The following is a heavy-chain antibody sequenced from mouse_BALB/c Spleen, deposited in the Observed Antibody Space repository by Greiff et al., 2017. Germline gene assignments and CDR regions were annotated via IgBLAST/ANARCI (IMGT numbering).Heavy chain of an antibody. Sequence: EVQRVESGAELVKPGASVKLSCTASGFNIKDTYMHWVKQRPEQGLEWIGRIDPANGNTKYDPKFQGKATITADTSSNTAYLQLSSLTSEDTAVYYCARSLAYDGYYPFAYWGQGTLVTVSA. CDR1: GFNIKDTY. CDR2: IDPANGNT. CDR3: ARSLAYDGYYPFAY. J-gene: IGHJ3*01. V-gene: IGHV14-3*02. D-gene: IGHD2-3*01.